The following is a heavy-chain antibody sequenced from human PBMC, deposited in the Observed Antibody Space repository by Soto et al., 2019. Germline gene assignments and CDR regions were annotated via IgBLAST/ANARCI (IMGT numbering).Heavy chain of an antibody. CDR1: GDSITSSNW. V-gene: IGHV4-4*02. J-gene: IGHJ4*02. Sequence: QVQLQESGPGLVKPSGTLSLTCAVSGDSITSSNWWSWVRQAPGKGLEWIGEIYHSGATTYNPSLQSRDTRSVAASNNHFSLKLTSVTAADMAVYFCARDLGTGTDYWGRGTLVTVAS. D-gene: IGHD1-1*01. CDR2: IYHSGAT. CDR3: ARDLGTGTDY.